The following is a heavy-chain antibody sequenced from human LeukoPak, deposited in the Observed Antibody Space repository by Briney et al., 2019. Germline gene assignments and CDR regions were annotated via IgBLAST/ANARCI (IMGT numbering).Heavy chain of an antibody. CDR3: ARGFVPAAI. J-gene: IGHJ4*02. V-gene: IGHV3-7*01. CDR1: RFTFSSYW. D-gene: IGHD2-2*01. CDR2: IKQDGSEK. Sequence: GGSLRLSCAASRFTFSSYWMSWVRQAPGKGLEWVANIKQDGSEKYYVDSVKGRFTVSRDNAKNSLYLQMISLRAEDTAVYYCARGFVPAAIWGQGTLVTVSS.